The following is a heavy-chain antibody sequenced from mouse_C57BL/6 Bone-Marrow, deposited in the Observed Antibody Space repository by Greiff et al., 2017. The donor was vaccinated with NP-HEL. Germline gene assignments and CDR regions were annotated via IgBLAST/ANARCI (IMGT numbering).Heavy chain of an antibody. CDR2: ISSGGSYT. J-gene: IGHJ3*01. D-gene: IGHD6-5*01. Sequence: EVKVVESGGDLVKPGGSLKLSCAASGFTFSSYGMSWVRQTPDKRLEWVATISSGGSYTYYPDSVKGRFTISRDNAKNTLYLQMSSLKSEDTAMYYCARQRPMAYWGQGTLVTVSA. CDR3: ARQRPMAY. CDR1: GFTFSSYG. V-gene: IGHV5-6*01.